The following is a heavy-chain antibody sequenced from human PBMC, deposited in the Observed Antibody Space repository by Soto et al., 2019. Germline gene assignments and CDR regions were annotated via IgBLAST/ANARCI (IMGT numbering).Heavy chain of an antibody. J-gene: IGHJ6*03. Sequence: EVQLVESGGGLVQPGGSLRLSCAASGFTFSSYWMHWVRQAPGKGLVWVSRINSDGSSTTYADSVKGRFTISRDNAKNTLYLKMNSLRAEDTAVYYCARGEPAAPPPYYYYYMDVWGKGTTVTVSS. D-gene: IGHD2-2*01. V-gene: IGHV3-74*01. CDR3: ARGEPAAPPPYYYYYMDV. CDR1: GFTFSSYW. CDR2: INSDGSST.